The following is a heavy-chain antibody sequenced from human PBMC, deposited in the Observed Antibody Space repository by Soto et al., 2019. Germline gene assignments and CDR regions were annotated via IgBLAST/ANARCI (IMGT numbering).Heavy chain of an antibody. CDR3: ARVGGSSPMNAFDI. D-gene: IGHD1-26*01. Sequence: ASVKVSCKASGYTFTGYYMHWVRQAPGQGLEWMGWINPNSGGTNYAQKFQGRVTMTRDTSLSTAYMELSRLGTDDTAVDYCARVGGSSPMNAFDIWGQGTMVTVSS. CDR2: INPNSGGT. CDR1: GYTFTGYY. V-gene: IGHV1-2*02. J-gene: IGHJ3*02.